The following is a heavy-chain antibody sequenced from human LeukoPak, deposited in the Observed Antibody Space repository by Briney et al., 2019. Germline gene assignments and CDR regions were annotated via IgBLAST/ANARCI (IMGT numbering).Heavy chain of an antibody. Sequence: PSETLSLTCTVSGGSISSYYWSWIRQPPGKGLEWIGYIYYSGGTNYNPSLKSRVTISVDTSKNQFSLKLSSVTAADTAVYYCARRDGYNFDYWGQGTLVTVSS. CDR1: GGSISSYY. CDR3: ARRDGYNFDY. CDR2: IYYSGGT. V-gene: IGHV4-59*01. J-gene: IGHJ4*02. D-gene: IGHD5-24*01.